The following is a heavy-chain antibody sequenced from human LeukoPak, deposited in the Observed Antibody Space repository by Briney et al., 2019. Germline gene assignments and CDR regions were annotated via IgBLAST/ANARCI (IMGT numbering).Heavy chain of an antibody. D-gene: IGHD2-2*01. V-gene: IGHV3-23*01. J-gene: IGHJ4*02. CDR1: GFTFRSYA. CDR3: AKDSRFAVVPAAMLDY. Sequence: GGSLRLSCAASGFTFRSYAMSWVRQAPGKGLEWVSAISGSGDITYYADSVKGRFTMSRDNFKNTLYLQMNSLRAEDTAVYYCAKDSRFAVVPAAMLDYWGQGIQVTVSS. CDR2: ISGSGDIT.